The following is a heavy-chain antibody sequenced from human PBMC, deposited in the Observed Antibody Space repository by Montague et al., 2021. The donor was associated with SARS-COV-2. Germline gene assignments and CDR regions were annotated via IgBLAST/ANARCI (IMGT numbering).Heavy chain of an antibody. Sequence: SETLSLICTVSGGSISSDNWWTWVRQPPGRGLEWIGDIFHSGTTNYNPSLKSRLTISVDKSKNQISLKLISVTAADTAMYYCALPLGGARFDPWGQGTLVTVSS. D-gene: IGHD3-16*01. CDR2: IFHSGTT. CDR3: ALPLGGARFDP. J-gene: IGHJ5*02. CDR1: GGSISSDNW. V-gene: IGHV4-4*02.